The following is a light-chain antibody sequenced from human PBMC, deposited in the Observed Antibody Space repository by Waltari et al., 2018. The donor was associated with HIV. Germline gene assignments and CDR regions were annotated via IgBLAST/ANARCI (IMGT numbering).Light chain of an antibody. CDR3: QQYYNNPWT. CDR2: WAA. J-gene: IGKJ1*01. CDR1: HSVLHIPSNKNH. V-gene: IGKV4-1*01. Sequence: DFVVTQSPDSLAVSLGERASFNCSTSHSVLHIPSNKNHVAWYQQRPGQPPTLLIYWAAIRESGVPDRVSGSGSGTDFTLTISRLQAEDVAVYYCQQYYNNPWTFGQGTKVEIK.